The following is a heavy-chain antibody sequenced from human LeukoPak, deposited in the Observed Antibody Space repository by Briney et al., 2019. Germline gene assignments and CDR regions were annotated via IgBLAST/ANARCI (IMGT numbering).Heavy chain of an antibody. Sequence: GASVKVSCKASGGTFSSYAISWVRQAPGQGLEWMGGIIPIFGTANYAQKFQGRVTITADESTSTAYMELSSLRSEDTAIYYCARDLEQHLALYYHGMDVWGQGTTVTVSS. V-gene: IGHV1-69*13. D-gene: IGHD6-13*01. CDR3: ARDLEQHLALYYHGMDV. CDR2: IIPIFGTA. CDR1: GGTFSSYA. J-gene: IGHJ6*02.